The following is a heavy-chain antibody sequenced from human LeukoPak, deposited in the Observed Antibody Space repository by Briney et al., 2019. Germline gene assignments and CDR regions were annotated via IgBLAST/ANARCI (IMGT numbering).Heavy chain of an antibody. Sequence: GTSLRLSCAASGFMLSSFPMHWIRQAPGKGLEWVALISYDGSNIYYADSVKGRFTISRDNSKNTLYLQMSSLGTEDTAVYYCARGHSSSWLRGDYWGQGTLVTVSS. D-gene: IGHD6-13*01. CDR3: ARGHSSSWLRGDY. J-gene: IGHJ4*02. V-gene: IGHV3-30-3*01. CDR2: ISYDGSNI. CDR1: GFMLSSFP.